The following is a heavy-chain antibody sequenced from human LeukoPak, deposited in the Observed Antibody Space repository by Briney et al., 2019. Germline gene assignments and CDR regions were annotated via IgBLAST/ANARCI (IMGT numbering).Heavy chain of an antibody. CDR1: GGTFSSYA. CDR2: IIPTLGTA. V-gene: IGHV1-69*11. CDR3: ARAAGEDYEYSDY. D-gene: IGHD4-17*01. Sequence: GASVKVSCKASGGTFSSYAISWVRQAPGQGLEWMGRIIPTLGTANYAQKFQGRVTITTDESTSTAYMELSSLRSEDTAVYYCARAAGEDYEYSDYWGQGTLVTVSS. J-gene: IGHJ4*02.